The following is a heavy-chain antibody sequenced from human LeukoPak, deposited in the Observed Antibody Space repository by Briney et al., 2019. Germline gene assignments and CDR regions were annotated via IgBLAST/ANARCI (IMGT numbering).Heavy chain of an antibody. CDR1: GYIFTGYY. CDR2: INPNSGGT. V-gene: IGHV1-2*04. CDR3: ARSQQLLDNWFDP. D-gene: IGHD6-13*01. J-gene: IGHJ5*02. Sequence: ASVKVSCKASGYIFTGYYMHWVRQAPGQGLEWMGWINPNSGGTNYAQKFQGWVTMTRDTSISTAYMELSRLRSDDTAVYYCARSQQLLDNWFDPWGQGTLVTVSS.